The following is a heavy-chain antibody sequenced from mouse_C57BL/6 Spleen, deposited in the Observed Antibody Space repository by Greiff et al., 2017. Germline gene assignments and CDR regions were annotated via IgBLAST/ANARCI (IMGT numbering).Heavy chain of an antibody. CDR2: IDPETGGT. CDR1: GYTFTDYE. CDR3: TREDYYGSSYGGDY. D-gene: IGHD1-1*01. J-gene: IGHJ2*01. Sequence: QVQLQQSGAELVRPGASVTLSCKASGYTFTDYEMHWVKQTPVHGLEWIGAIDPETGGTAYNQKFKGKAILTADKSSSTAYMALRSLTSEDSAVYYCTREDYYGSSYGGDYWGQGTTLTVSS. V-gene: IGHV1-15*01.